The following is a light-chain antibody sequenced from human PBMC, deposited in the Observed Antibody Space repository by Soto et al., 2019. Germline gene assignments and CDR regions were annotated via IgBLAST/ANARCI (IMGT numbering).Light chain of an antibody. CDR2: SAS. Sequence: DIQMTQSPSSVSASVGVRVTITCRASQGISNWLAWYQQQPGKAPKLLIYSASTLQSGVPSRFSGGGAGTHFTLIISSLQPEDFATYYCQQTNTFFPLSFGGGTKVEIK. CDR1: QGISNW. CDR3: QQTNTFFPLS. V-gene: IGKV1-12*01. J-gene: IGKJ4*01.